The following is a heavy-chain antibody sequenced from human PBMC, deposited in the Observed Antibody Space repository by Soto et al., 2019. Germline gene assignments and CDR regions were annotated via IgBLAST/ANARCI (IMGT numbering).Heavy chain of an antibody. D-gene: IGHD3-22*01. Sequence: QVQLVQSGAEVKKPGASVKVSCKASGYTFTSYDINWMRQAPGQGLVWMGWISPYNGNTDSAQKLQGRVTINTDTSASTAYLELKSQQSDDTAVYYCARVRTNYYDSSGYRLGAFDIWGQGTMVTVSS. CDR3: ARVRTNYYDSSGYRLGAFDI. J-gene: IGHJ3*02. CDR2: ISPYNGNT. V-gene: IGHV1-18*01. CDR1: GYTFTSYD.